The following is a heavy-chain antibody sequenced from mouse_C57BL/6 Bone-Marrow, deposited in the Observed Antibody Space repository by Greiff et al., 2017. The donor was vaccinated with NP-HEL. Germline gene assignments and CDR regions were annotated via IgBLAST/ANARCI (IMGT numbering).Heavy chain of an antibody. CDR1: GFTFSSYA. CDR3: ARVIPWFAY. J-gene: IGHJ3*01. CDR2: ISDGGSYT. D-gene: IGHD2-4*01. V-gene: IGHV5-4*01. Sequence: EVQVVESGGGLVKPGGSLKLSCAASGFTFSSYAMSWVRQTPEKRLEWVATISDGGSYTYYPDNVKGRFTISRDNAKNNLYLQMSHLKSEDTAMYYCARVIPWFAYWGQGTLVTVSA.